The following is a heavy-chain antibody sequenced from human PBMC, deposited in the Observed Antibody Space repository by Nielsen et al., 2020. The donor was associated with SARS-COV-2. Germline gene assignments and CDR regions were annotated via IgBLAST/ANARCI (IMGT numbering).Heavy chain of an antibody. CDR3: ARQDYYGSSGPGDDAFDI. CDR1: GGSISSSSYY. Sequence: SETLSLTCTVSGGSISSSSYYWGWIRQPPGKGLEWIGSIYYSGSTYYNPSLKSRVTISVDTSKNQFSLKLSSVTAADTAVYYCARQDYYGSSGPGDDAFDIWGQGTMVTVSS. V-gene: IGHV4-39*01. J-gene: IGHJ3*02. CDR2: IYYSGST. D-gene: IGHD3-22*01.